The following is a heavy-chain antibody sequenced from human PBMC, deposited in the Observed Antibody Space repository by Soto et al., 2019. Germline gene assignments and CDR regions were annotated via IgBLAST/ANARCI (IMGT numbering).Heavy chain of an antibody. Sequence: HPGGSLRLSCAASGFTFSGSAMHWVRQASGKGLQWVGRIGSKANSYATAYAASVKGRFTISRDDSKNTAYLQMNSLKTEDTAVYYCRGTSSGSPDYWGRGTLVTVSS. CDR3: RGTSSGSPDY. CDR2: IGSKANSYAT. V-gene: IGHV3-73*01. D-gene: IGHD1-26*01. J-gene: IGHJ4*02. CDR1: GFTFSGSA.